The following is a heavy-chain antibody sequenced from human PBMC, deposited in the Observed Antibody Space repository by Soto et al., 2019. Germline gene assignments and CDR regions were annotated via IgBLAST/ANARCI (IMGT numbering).Heavy chain of an antibody. CDR1: GGSISSGGYY. Sequence: SETLSLTCTVSGGSISSGGYYWSWIRQHPGKGLEWIGYIYYSGSTYYNPSLKSRVTISVDTSKNQFSLKLSSVTAADTAVYYCARKPSGSYYYYGMAVWGQGTTVTVSS. CDR2: IYYSGST. J-gene: IGHJ6*02. D-gene: IGHD1-26*01. V-gene: IGHV4-31*03. CDR3: ARKPSGSYYYYGMAV.